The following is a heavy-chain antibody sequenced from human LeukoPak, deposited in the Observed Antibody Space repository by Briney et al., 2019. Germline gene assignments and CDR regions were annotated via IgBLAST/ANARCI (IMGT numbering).Heavy chain of an antibody. CDR3: ARDVGRTRDGGFDY. J-gene: IGHJ4*02. D-gene: IGHD5-24*01. CDR2: IYYSGST. CDR1: GGSISSGGYY. Sequence: PSETLSLTCIVSGGSISSGGYYWSWIRQHPGKGLEWIGYIYYSGSTYYNPSLKSRVTISVDTSKSQFSLKLSSVTAADTAVYYCARDVGRTRDGGFDYWGQGTLVTVSS. V-gene: IGHV4-31*03.